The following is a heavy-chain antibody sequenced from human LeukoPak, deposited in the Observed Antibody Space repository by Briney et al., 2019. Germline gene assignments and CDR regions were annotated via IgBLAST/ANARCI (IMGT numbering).Heavy chain of an antibody. CDR2: IYSNGDT. CDR1: GVYITNGLYF. D-gene: IGHD3-16*01. CDR3: ARKFGRGTFDI. Sequence: PSQTLSLTCTVSGVYITNGLYFWNWIRQPAGKGLEWIGRIYSNGDTNYNPSLKSRVTISQGRTRNQFSLKLSSVTAADTAVYYCARKFGRGTFDIWGQGTLVTVSS. J-gene: IGHJ3*02. V-gene: IGHV4-61*02.